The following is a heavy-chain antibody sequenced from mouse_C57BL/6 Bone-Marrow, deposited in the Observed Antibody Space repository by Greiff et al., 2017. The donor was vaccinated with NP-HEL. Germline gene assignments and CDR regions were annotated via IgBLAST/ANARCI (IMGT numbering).Heavy chain of an antibody. J-gene: IGHJ3*01. CDR3: TYYYAWFAY. V-gene: IGHV14-4*01. CDR2: IDPENGDT. Sequence: DVKLQESGAELVRPGASVKLSCTASGFNIKDDYMHWVKQRPEQGLEWIGWIDPENGDTEYASKFQGKATITADTSSNTAYLQLSSLTSEDTAVYYCTYYYAWFAYWGQGTLVTVSA. CDR1: GFNIKDDY. D-gene: IGHD1-1*01.